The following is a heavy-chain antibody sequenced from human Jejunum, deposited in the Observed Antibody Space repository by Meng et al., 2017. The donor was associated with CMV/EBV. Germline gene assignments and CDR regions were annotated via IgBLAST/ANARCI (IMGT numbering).Heavy chain of an antibody. Sequence: QVQLQQWGAGLLKPSETLSLTCAVYGGSFSDYFWSWVRQPPGKGLEWIGEINQSGDTNYNSSLKSRVTISIDTSKNQFSLHLNSVTAADTAVYYCAPGFRSWIGSFSSWGQGTLVNVSS. J-gene: IGHJ4*02. V-gene: IGHV4-34*01. CDR3: APGFRSWIGSFSS. D-gene: IGHD1-26*01. CDR1: GGSFSDYF. CDR2: INQSGDT.